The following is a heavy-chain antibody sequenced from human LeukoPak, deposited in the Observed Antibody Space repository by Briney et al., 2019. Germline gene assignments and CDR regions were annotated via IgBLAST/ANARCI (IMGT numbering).Heavy chain of an antibody. D-gene: IGHD1-26*01. J-gene: IGHJ3*02. CDR1: GGSFSSYY. CDR3: ARRFWYSGSSNI. CDR2: IYYSGGT. Sequence: PSETLSLTCTVSGGSFSSYYWSWIRQPPGKGLEWIGYIYYSGGTNYNPSLKSRVTISVDTSKNQFSLKLSSVTAADTAMYYCARRFWYSGSSNIWGQGTMVTVSS. V-gene: IGHV4-59*08.